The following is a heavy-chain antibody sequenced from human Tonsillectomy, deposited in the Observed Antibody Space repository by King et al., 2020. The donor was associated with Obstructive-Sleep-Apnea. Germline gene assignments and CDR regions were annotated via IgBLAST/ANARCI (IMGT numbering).Heavy chain of an antibody. CDR1: GLTFSSYG. CDR3: AKEAGRGWYSPYVSDVHGMHV. D-gene: IGHD6-19*01. Sequence: VQLVESGGGVVQPGRSMRLCCAASGLTFSSYGMNWVRQAPGKGLEWVTGLSYDGTNKYYVDSVKGRFTISRDNSKNTLYLQMHSRRAEDTAMYDWAKEAGRGWYSPYVSDVHGMHVWGQGTTVTVSS. J-gene: IGHJ6*02. V-gene: IGHV3-30*18. CDR2: LSYDGTNK.